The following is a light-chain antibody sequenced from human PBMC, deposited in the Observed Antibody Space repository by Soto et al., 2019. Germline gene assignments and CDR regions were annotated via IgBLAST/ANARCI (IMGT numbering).Light chain of an antibody. J-gene: IGLJ2*01. CDR1: TSNIGRNT. Sequence: QSVLTQPPSASGTPGQRVTISCSGSTSNIGRNTVHWYQQLPGTAPKLLIYSNNQRPSGVPDRFSVSKSGTSASLAISGLRSEDEADYYCGAWDDSLTGVVFGGGTKLTVL. V-gene: IGLV1-44*01. CDR3: GAWDDSLTGVV. CDR2: SNN.